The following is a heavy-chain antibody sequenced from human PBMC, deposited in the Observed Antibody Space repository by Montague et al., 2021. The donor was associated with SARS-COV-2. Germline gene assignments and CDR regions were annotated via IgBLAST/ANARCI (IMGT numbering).Heavy chain of an antibody. CDR1: GGSFSGYY. CDR3: ARGPRITMIVVVITDIWFDP. CDR2: INDSGST. D-gene: IGHD3-22*01. Sequence: SETLSLTCAVYGGSFSGYYWSWIRQPPGKGLEWIGEINDSGSTYYNPSLKSRVTISVDTSKNQFSLKLTSVTAADTAVYYCARGPRITMIVVVITDIWFDPGGQGTLVTVSS. J-gene: IGHJ5*02. V-gene: IGHV4-34*01.